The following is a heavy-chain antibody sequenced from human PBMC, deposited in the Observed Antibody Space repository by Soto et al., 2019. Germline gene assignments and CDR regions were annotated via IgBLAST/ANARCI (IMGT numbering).Heavy chain of an antibody. CDR1: GLTFSSYS. D-gene: IGHD3-22*01. Sequence: GGSLRLSCAGSGLTFSSYSMNWVRQAPGKGLEWVSTINTISSYIYYADSVRGRFTISRDNAKNSLFLQMSRLRAEDTAVYYCAGGITDYYDSSGYYAYWGKGILVT. CDR2: INTISSYI. CDR3: AGGITDYYDSSGYYAY. V-gene: IGHV3-21*01. J-gene: IGHJ4*02.